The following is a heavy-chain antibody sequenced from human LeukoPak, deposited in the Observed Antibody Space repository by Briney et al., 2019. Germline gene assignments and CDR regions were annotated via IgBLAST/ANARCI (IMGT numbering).Heavy chain of an antibody. D-gene: IGHD2-15*01. CDR2: ISSRSSYT. CDR3: AKRVVVAGDSGKAYDY. CDR1: GFTFNDYH. V-gene: IGHV3-11*03. J-gene: IGHJ4*02. Sequence: GGSQRLPRVASGFTFNDYHMSWIRQAPGHGLESGSYISSRSSYTYYAGSVKGRLTISRDNSKKTLYLQMNSLRAEDTAVFYCAKRVVVAGDSGKAYDYWGQGTLVTVSS.